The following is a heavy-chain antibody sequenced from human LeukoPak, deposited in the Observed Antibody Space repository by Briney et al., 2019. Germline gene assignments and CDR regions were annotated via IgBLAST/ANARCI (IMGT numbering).Heavy chain of an antibody. D-gene: IGHD1-26*01. Sequence: GGSLRLSCEASGFTFFSGCSMSWVRQAHGKGLEWVSSITASSISKYYADSVEGRFTISRDNAKNTLFLQMSSLRADDTAVYYCARDLGGENLFDYWGQGTLVTVSS. V-gene: IGHV3-21*01. CDR1: GFTFFSGCS. CDR2: ITASSISK. J-gene: IGHJ4*02. CDR3: ARDLGGENLFDY.